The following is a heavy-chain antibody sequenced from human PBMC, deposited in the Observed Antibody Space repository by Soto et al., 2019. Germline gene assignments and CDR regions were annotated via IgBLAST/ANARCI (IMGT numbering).Heavy chain of an antibody. J-gene: IGHJ4*02. CDR1: GGSIGSGGYS. CDR2: MYHSGST. CDR3: ARVPDY. Sequence: SVTLPLTRAVSGGSIGSGGYSWSWIRQPPGKGLEWIGYMYHSGSTYYNPSLKSRVIISIDRSKNQFSLKLRSVTAADPAVYYCARVPDYWGQGILVTVSS. V-gene: IGHV4-30-2*01. D-gene: IGHD2-2*01.